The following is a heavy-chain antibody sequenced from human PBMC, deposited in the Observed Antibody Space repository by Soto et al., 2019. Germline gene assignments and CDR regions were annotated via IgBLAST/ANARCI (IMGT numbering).Heavy chain of an antibody. D-gene: IGHD2-2*01. CDR1: GFTLSDHY. V-gene: IGHV3-30*18. CDR3: TKALYCSSTSCYSGGDSFHV. J-gene: IGHJ3*01. CDR2: ISYDGSNK. Sequence: PRLSCAGSGFTLSDHYIDWVRQAPGKGLEWVAVISYDGSNKYYADSVRGRFTISRDNSKKTLYLQMSSLRADDTAVYFCTKALYCSSTSCYSGGDSFHVWGQGTMVTVSS.